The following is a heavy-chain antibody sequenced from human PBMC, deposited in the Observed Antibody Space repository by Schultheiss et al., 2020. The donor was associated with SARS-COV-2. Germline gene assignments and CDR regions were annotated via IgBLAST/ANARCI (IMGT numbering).Heavy chain of an antibody. V-gene: IGHV3-23*01. CDR3: AKNGYDSCSYYRCLWDY. J-gene: IGHJ4*01. D-gene: IGHD3-22*01. Sequence: GESLKISCAASGFTFSSYAMSWVRQAPGKGLEWVSSISGSGGNTYYADSVKGRFTISRDNSKNTLYLQMNSLRAEDTAVYYCAKNGYDSCSYYRCLWDYWGHGTLVTVSS. CDR1: GFTFSSYA. CDR2: ISGSGGNT.